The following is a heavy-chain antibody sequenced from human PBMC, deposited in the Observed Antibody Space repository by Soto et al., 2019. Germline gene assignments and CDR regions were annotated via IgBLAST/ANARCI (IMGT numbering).Heavy chain of an antibody. J-gene: IGHJ6*02. CDR3: ARVFVVVPAAKYYYYYYGMDV. D-gene: IGHD2-2*01. Sequence: PSETLSLTCTVSGGSISSGGYYWSWIRQHPGKGLEWIGYIYYSGSTYYIPSLKSRVTISVDTSKNQFSLKLSSVTAADTAVYYCARVFVVVPAAKYYYYYYGMDVWGQGTTVTVSS. CDR1: GGSISSGGYY. V-gene: IGHV4-31*03. CDR2: IYYSGST.